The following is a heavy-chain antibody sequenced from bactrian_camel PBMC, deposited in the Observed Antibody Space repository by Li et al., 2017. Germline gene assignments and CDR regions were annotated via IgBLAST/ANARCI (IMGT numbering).Heavy chain of an antibody. D-gene: IGHD4*01. CDR2: CNDGFT. Sequence: HVQLVESGGGSVQAGGSLRLSCAASRYTSWMGWFRQAPGKEREGVAACNDGFTYYANSMYDRFTISRDNARSTLYLQMTNLKPEDTATYYCAVEPFCSDYDEATFGQGTQVTVS. J-gene: IGHJ4*01. V-gene: IGHV3S55*01. CDR1: RYTSW.